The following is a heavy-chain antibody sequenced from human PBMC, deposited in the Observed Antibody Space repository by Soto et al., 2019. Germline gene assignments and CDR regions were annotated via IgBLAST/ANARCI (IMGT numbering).Heavy chain of an antibody. Sequence: EVQLVESGGGLVQPGGSLRLSCAASGFTFSSYWMHWVRQAPGKGLVWVSRINSDGSSTSYADSVKGRFTISRDNXKXTXXLQMNRRRAEDTAVYYCARDKTAAAGGVRYYGMDVWGQGTTVTVSS. CDR1: GFTFSSYW. D-gene: IGHD6-13*01. CDR2: INSDGSST. J-gene: IGHJ6*02. CDR3: ARDKTAAAGGVRYYGMDV. V-gene: IGHV3-74*01.